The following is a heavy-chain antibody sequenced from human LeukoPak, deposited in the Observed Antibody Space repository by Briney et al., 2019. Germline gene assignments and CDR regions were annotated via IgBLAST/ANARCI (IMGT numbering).Heavy chain of an antibody. CDR3: ARVTDAFDI. CDR1: GFTFSNYW. J-gene: IGHJ3*02. Sequence: GGSLRLSCAASGFTFSNYWMSWVRQAPGKGLEWVANIKQDGSEEYYVNSVKGRFTISRDDAKNSLYLQMNSLRAEDTAVYYCARVTDAFDIWGQGTMVTVSS. CDR2: IKQDGSEE. V-gene: IGHV3-7*01.